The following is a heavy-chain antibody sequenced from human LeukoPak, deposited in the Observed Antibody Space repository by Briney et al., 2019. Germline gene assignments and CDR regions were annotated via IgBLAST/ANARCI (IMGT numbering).Heavy chain of an antibody. CDR1: GYTFTSYD. V-gene: IGHV1-8*01. CDR2: MNPNSGNT. D-gene: IGHD5-18*01. CDR3: ARGIGYSYGSGY. Sequence: ASVKVSCKASGYTFTSYDINWVRQATGQGLEWMGWMNPNSGNTGYAQKFQGRVTMTRNTSISTAYMELSSLRSEDTAVYYCARGIGYSYGSGYWGQGTLVTVSS. J-gene: IGHJ4*02.